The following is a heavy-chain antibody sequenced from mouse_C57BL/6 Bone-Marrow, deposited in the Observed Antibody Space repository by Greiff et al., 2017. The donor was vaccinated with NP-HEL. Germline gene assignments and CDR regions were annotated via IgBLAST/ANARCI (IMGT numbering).Heavy chain of an antibody. J-gene: IGHJ2*01. Sequence: EVKLMESGGGLVQPGGSLKLSCAASGFTFSDYYMYWVRQTPEKRLEWVAYISNGGGSTYYPDTVKGRFTISRDNAKNTLYLQMSRLKSEDTAMYYCAGGDYWGQGTTLTVSS. CDR3: AGGDY. CDR2: ISNGGGST. V-gene: IGHV5-12*01. CDR1: GFTFSDYY.